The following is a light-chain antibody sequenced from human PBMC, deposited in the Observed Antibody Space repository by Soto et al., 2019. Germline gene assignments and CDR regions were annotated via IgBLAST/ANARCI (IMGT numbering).Light chain of an antibody. Sequence: DIQMTQSPSTLSASVGDRVTITCRASQSISSWLAWYQQKPGKAPKLLIDKASSSRSGVPSRFSGSVSGTEFPLTISSLQPDDCAAYHCQQDNSYSYPLGQGTKPEIK. CDR2: KAS. V-gene: IGKV1-5*03. CDR1: QSISSW. CDR3: QQDNSYSYP. J-gene: IGKJ2*01.